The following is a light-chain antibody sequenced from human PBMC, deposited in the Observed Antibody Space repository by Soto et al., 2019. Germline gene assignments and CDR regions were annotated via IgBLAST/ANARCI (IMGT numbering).Light chain of an antibody. Sequence: DSQLTQYPSFLSASVGDRVTITCRASQGISSYLAWYQQIPGKAPKLLIYAASTLQSGVPSRFSGSGSGTEFTLTISSLQPEDFATYYCQQLNSYPITFGQGTRPEI. CDR1: QGISSY. CDR2: AAS. J-gene: IGKJ5*01. CDR3: QQLNSYPIT. V-gene: IGKV1-9*01.